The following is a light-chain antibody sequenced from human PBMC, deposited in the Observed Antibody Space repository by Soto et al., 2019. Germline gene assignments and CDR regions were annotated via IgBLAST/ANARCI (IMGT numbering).Light chain of an antibody. V-gene: IGKV1-5*01. CDR2: GSS. J-gene: IGKJ1*01. CDR3: QQANSYPWT. Sequence: DLQMTQSPSTLSASVGDRVTITCRASQTMANWLAWYQQKPGEAPKLLIYGSSSLLSGVPSRFSGTRSGTDFTLTISSLQPEDFATYYCQQANSYPWTFGQGTKVDIK. CDR1: QTMANW.